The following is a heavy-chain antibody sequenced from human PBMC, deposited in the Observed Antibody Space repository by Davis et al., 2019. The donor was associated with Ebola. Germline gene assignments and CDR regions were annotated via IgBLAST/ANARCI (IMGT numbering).Heavy chain of an antibody. J-gene: IGHJ4*02. D-gene: IGHD4/OR15-4a*01. Sequence: SVKVSCKASAVTFSSYTISWLRQAPGHGPECMGRSIPGRDTSVYAQKFQGRLRLNADKSTNTAYMELSSLRSEDTAVYYCARDFGYEDGAGFQHYFDFWCRGTLVTV. CDR1: AVTFSSYT. CDR3: ARDFGYEDGAGFQHYFDF. V-gene: IGHV1-69*08. CDR2: SIPGRDTS.